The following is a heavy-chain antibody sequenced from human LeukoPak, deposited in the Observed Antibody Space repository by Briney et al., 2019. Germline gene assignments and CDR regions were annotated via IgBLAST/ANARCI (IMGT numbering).Heavy chain of an antibody. Sequence: PGRSLRLSCAASGFTFSSYGMHWVRQAPGKGLEWAAVISYDGSNKYYADSVKGRFTISRDNSKNTLYLQMNSLRAEDTAVYYCAKGRHYYDSSGYYFDYWGQGTLVTVSS. CDR2: ISYDGSNK. CDR1: GFTFSSYG. CDR3: AKGRHYYDSSGYYFDY. D-gene: IGHD3-22*01. V-gene: IGHV3-30*18. J-gene: IGHJ4*02.